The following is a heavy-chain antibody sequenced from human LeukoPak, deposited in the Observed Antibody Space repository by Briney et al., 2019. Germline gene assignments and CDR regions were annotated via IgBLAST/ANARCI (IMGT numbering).Heavy chain of an antibody. V-gene: IGHV3-74*01. CDR2: TNGDGSSP. CDR1: GFTFSSYW. Sequence: GGSLRLSCTAYGFTFSSYWMQWVRQVPGKGLVSVSRTNGDGSSPSYADSVKGRFTISRDNSKNTLYLQMNNLSAEDTAVYYCARETSGSFPYWGQGTLVTVSS. CDR3: ARETSGSFPY. J-gene: IGHJ4*02. D-gene: IGHD2-15*01.